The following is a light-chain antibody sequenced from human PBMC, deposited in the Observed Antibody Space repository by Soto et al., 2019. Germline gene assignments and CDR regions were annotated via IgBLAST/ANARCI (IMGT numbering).Light chain of an antibody. CDR2: EVN. J-gene: IGLJ2*01. Sequence: QSALTQPASVSGSPGQSITISCTGTSSDVGGYKFVSWYQQHPGKGPKLMIYEVNNRPSGVSNRFSGSKSGNTASLTISGLQAEDEADYYCSSYGTGTLVVFGGGTKLTVL. V-gene: IGLV2-14*01. CDR3: SSYGTGTLVV. CDR1: SSDVGGYKF.